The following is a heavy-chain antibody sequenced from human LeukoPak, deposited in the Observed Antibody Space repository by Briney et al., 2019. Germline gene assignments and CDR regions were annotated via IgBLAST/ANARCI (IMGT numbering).Heavy chain of an antibody. CDR2: ISSSSSTI. J-gene: IGHJ6*02. Sequence: PGGSLRLSCAASGFTFSSYAMNWVRQAPGKGLEWVSYISSSSSTIYYADSVKGRFTISRDNAKNSLYLQMNSLRDEDTAVYYCARYKNEYSSSFYGVDVWGQGTTVTVSS. CDR3: ARYKNEYSSSFYGVDV. D-gene: IGHD6-6*01. CDR1: GFTFSSYA. V-gene: IGHV3-48*02.